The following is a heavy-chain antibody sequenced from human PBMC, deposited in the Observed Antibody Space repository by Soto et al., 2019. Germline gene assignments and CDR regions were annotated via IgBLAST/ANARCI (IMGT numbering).Heavy chain of an antibody. V-gene: IGHV3-30*18. CDR1: GFTFSSYG. CDR3: AKDGGWFDP. Sequence: QVQLVESGGGVVQPGRSLRLSCAASGFTFSSYGMHWVRQAPGKGLEWVAVISYDGSNKYYADSVKGRFTISRDNSKNTLYLQMNSLRAEDTAVYYCAKDGGWFDPWAREPWSPSPQ. J-gene: IGHJ5*02. CDR2: ISYDGSNK.